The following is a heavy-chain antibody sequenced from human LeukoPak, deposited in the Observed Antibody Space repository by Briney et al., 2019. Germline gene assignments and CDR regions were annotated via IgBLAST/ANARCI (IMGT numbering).Heavy chain of an antibody. Sequence: PGRSLRLSCAASGFTFSSYGMHWVRQAPGKGLEWVAVIWYDGSNKYYADSVKGRFTISRDNSKNTLYLQMHSLRVEDTAVYYCARSGVPHSMDMFFDSWGLGTLVTVSS. CDR3: ARSGVPHSMDMFFDS. CDR2: IWYDGSNK. D-gene: IGHD2-2*03. CDR1: GFTFSSYG. V-gene: IGHV3-33*01. J-gene: IGHJ4*02.